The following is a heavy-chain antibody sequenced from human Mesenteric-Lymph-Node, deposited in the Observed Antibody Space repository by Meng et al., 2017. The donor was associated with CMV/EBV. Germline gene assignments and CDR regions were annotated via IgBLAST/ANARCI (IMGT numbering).Heavy chain of an antibody. D-gene: IGHD3-10*01. CDR2: IIPILGIA. CDR1: SYA. J-gene: IGHJ2*01. CDR3: ASGKYYYGSGSYSSHWYFDL. V-gene: IGHV1-69*04. Sequence: SYAISWVRQAPGQGLEWMGRIIPILGIANYAQKFQGRVTITADKSTSTAYMELSSLRSEDTAVYYCASGKYYYGSGSYSSHWYFDLWGRGTLVTVSS.